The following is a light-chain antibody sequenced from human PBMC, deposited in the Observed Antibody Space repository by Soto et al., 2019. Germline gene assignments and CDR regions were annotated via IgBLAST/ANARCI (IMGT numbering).Light chain of an antibody. CDR2: GAS. J-gene: IGKJ1*01. Sequence: EIVMTQSPATLSVSPGERATLSCRASQSVGSNLAWYQQKPGQAPRLLIYGASTRATGFPARFSGSGFGTEFTLTISSLQSEDFAVYYCQQYNNWPRTFGQGTKVDIK. CDR3: QQYNNWPRT. V-gene: IGKV3-15*01. CDR1: QSVGSN.